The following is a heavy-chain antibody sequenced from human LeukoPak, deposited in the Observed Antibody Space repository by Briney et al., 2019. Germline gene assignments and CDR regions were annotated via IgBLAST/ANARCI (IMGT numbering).Heavy chain of an antibody. D-gene: IGHD6-13*01. J-gene: IGHJ4*02. V-gene: IGHV4-39*07. Sequence: SETLSLTCTVSGGSVSDSSYYWGWIRQPPGKGLEWIGSFYYTGGTYCSPSFRSRVIISADTSKNQFSLYFHSVTAADTAVYFCGSSHSSSWYDFWGQGTLVTVSS. CDR3: GSSHSSSWYDF. CDR2: FYYTGGT. CDR1: GGSVSDSSYY.